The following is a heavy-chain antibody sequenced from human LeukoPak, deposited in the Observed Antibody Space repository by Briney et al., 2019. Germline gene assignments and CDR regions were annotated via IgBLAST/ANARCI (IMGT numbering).Heavy chain of an antibody. CDR1: GYTFTSYG. J-gene: IGHJ4*02. D-gene: IGHD2-2*01. CDR3: ARLGYCSSNSCYGVDY. Sequence: ASVKVSCKASGYTFTSYGISWVRQAPGQGLEWMGWISSYNGNTNYAQKLQGRVTMTTDTSTSTAYMELRSLRSDDTAVYYCARLGYCSSNSCYGVDYWGQGTLVTVSS. CDR2: ISSYNGNT. V-gene: IGHV1-18*01.